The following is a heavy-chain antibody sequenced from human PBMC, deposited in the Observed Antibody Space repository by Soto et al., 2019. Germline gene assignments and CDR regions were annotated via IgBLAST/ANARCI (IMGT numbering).Heavy chain of an antibody. V-gene: IGHV1-3*01. CDR2: INGVNGNT. CDR3: ARAPRLTQLSV. Sequence: QVQLVQSGAEVKKAGASVRISCKASGYTFTTSGMHWVRQAPGQGLEWVGWINGVNGNTKYSQKFHDRVTITRDSSASTAYMELSGLTSDDTGVFYCARAPRLTQLSVWGQGTLVIVSS. CDR1: GYTFTTSG. J-gene: IGHJ4*02. D-gene: IGHD1-1*01.